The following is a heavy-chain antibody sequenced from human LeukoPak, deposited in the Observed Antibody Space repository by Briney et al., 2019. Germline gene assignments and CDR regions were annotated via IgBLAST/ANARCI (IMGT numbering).Heavy chain of an antibody. Sequence: ASVKVSCKASGYPFINYGITWVRQAPGQGLEWMGWISAYNGNTNYAQKLQGRVTMTTDTSTSTAYMELRSLRSDDTAVYYCARDFGFGVLQPNFDYWGQGTLVTVSS. J-gene: IGHJ4*02. CDR3: ARDFGFGVLQPNFDY. V-gene: IGHV1-18*01. CDR2: ISAYNGNT. D-gene: IGHD3-10*01. CDR1: GYPFINYG.